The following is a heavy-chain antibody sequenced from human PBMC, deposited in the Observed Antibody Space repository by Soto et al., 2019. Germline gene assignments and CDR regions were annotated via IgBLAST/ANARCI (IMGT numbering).Heavy chain of an antibody. J-gene: IGHJ4*02. CDR1: GYTFTSYY. V-gene: IGHV1-46*03. D-gene: IGHD2-21*02. CDR3: ASDRAAVVVTASYYFDY. CDR2: INPSGGST. Sequence: ASVKVSCKASGYTFTSYYMHWVRQAPGQGLEWMGIINPSGGSTSYAQKFQGRVTMTRDTSTSTVYMELSSLRSEDTAVYYCASDRAAVVVTASYYFDYWGQGTLVTVSS.